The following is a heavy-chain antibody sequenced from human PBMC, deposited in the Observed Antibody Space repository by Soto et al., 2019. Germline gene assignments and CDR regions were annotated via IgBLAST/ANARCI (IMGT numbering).Heavy chain of an antibody. CDR2: IYYTGTT. J-gene: IGHJ1*01. D-gene: IGHD2-15*01. Sequence: QLQLQESGPGLVKPSETLSLTCTVSGGSITSDNYYWGWIRQPPRKGLEWMGSIYYTGTTYYSPPLWSRDTISVDTSENPCSLRLSSVTAADTAAYQCAKFFGSFDDHFEDWGRGMLVTVSS. CDR1: GGSITSDNYY. V-gene: IGHV4-39*01. CDR3: AKFFGSFDDHFED.